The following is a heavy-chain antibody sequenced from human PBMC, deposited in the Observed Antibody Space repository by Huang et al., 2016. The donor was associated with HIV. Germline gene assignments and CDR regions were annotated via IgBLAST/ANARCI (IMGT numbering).Heavy chain of an antibody. CDR3: TTDRDYGDYVADAFDI. J-gene: IGHJ3*02. Sequence: EVQLVESGGGLVKPGGSLRLSCAASGFTFSNAWMSWVRQAPGKGLEWVCRIKSKTDGGTTDYAAPVKGRFTISRDESKNTLYLQMNTLKTEDTAVYYCTTDRDYGDYVADAFDIWGQGTMVTVSS. CDR1: GFTFSNAW. CDR2: IKSKTDGGTT. D-gene: IGHD4-17*01. V-gene: IGHV3-15*01.